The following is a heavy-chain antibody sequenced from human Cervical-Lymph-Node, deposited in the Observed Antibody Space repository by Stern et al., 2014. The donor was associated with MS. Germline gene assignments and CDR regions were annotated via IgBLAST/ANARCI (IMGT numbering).Heavy chain of an antibody. Sequence: EVQLVESGAEVKKPGYSLKISCKLSGYSFTIYYIAWVRQMPGQGLEWMVVTYPYASESTYSPSFQGQVTISADKSVTTAFLQWSSLRSSDTAMYYCARHVQGFDYWGQGTLVTVSS. CDR3: ARHVQGFDY. CDR2: TYPYASES. V-gene: IGHV5-51*01. CDR1: GYSFTIYY. J-gene: IGHJ4*02.